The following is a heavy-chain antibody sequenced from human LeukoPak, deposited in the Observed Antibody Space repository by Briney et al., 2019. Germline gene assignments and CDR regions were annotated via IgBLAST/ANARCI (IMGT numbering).Heavy chain of an antibody. CDR2: ISSSGDIT. CDR1: GFTFSYYA. V-gene: IGHV3-23*01. CDR3: AKDRPNYYESNGHYYRLNGDY. J-gene: IGHJ4*02. Sequence: GGSLRLSCAASGFTFSYYAMSWVRQAPGKGLEWVSAISSSGDITFYTDPVKGRFTISRDNSKNTLYLQMDSLRAEDTAVYYCAKDRPNYYESNGHYYRLNGDYWGQGTLGTVSS. D-gene: IGHD3-22*01.